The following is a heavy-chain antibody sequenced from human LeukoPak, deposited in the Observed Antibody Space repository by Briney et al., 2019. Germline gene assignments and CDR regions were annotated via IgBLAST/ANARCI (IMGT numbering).Heavy chain of an antibody. CDR1: GLTFSSYA. CDR2: ISGSGGST. D-gene: IGHD5-18*01. J-gene: IGHJ6*02. CDR3: AKDQAMVTVAAYYYYYGMDV. Sequence: GGSLRLSCAASGLTFSSYAMSWVRQAPGKGLEWVSAISGSGGSTYYADSVKGRFTISRDNSKNTLHLQMNSLRAEDTAVYYCAKDQAMVTVAAYYYYYGMDVWGQGTTVTVSS. V-gene: IGHV3-23*01.